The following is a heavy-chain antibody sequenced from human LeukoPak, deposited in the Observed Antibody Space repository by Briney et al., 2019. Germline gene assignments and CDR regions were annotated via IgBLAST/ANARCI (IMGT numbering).Heavy chain of an antibody. D-gene: IGHD3-22*01. CDR1: GGTFSSYA. CDR2: IIPIFGTA. V-gene: IGHV1-69*01. J-gene: IGHJ4*02. CDR3: AGVPHYYDSSGLDY. Sequence: SVKVSCKASGGTFSSYAISWVRQAPGQGLEWMGGIIPIFGTANYAQKFQGRVTITADESTSTAYMELSSLRSEDTAVYYCAGVPHYYDSSGLDYWGQGTLVTVSS.